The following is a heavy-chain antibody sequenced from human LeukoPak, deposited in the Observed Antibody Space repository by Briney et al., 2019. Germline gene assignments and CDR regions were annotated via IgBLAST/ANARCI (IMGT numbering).Heavy chain of an antibody. CDR2: INPNSGGT. CDR1: GYTFTSYY. Sequence: ASVKVSCTASGYTFTSYYMHWVRQAPGQGLEWMSRINPNSGGTNYAQKVQGSVTMTRDTSISTAYMELSRLRSDDTAVYYCARDSPATDSNFDYWGQGTLVTVSS. D-gene: IGHD3-3*01. CDR3: ARDSPATDSNFDY. V-gene: IGHV1-2*06. J-gene: IGHJ4*02.